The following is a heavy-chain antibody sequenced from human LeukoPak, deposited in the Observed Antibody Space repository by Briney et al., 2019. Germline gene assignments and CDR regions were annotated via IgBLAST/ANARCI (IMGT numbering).Heavy chain of an antibody. CDR1: GGSISSSSYY. CDR2: IYYSGST. Sequence: SETLSLTCTVSGGSISSSSYYWGWIRQPPGKGLEWIGSIYYSGSTYYNPSLKSRVTISVDTSKNQFSLKLSSVTAAGTAVSYCAREKFGPLNWVDPWGQGTLVTVSS. V-gene: IGHV4-39*07. J-gene: IGHJ5*02. CDR3: AREKFGPLNWVDP. D-gene: IGHD3-16*01.